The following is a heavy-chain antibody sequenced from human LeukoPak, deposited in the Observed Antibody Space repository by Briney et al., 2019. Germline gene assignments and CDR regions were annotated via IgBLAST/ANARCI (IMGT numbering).Heavy chain of an antibody. CDR1: GFTFTNYG. Sequence: PGTSLRLPCAASGFTFTNYGMHWVRQAPGKGLEWVATITYDGSSEYNADSVKDRFTVSRDNSKNTLYLQMSSLKTEDTAVYYCAKRGDGGHKSLEYWGQGTLVIVSS. V-gene: IGHV3-30*18. J-gene: IGHJ4*02. CDR2: ITYDGSSE. CDR3: AKRGDGGHKSLEY. D-gene: IGHD3-16*01.